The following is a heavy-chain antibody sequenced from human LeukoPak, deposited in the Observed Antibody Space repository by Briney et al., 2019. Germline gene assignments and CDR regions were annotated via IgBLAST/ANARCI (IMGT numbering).Heavy chain of an antibody. V-gene: IGHV3-11*01. Sequence: GGSLRLSCAASGFTFSDYYMSWIRQAPGKGLEGVSYFSSSGSPIYYADSVKGRFTISTDNAKNSLYLQMNSLRAEDTAVYYCAPHSGSYWGWFDPWGQGTLVTVSS. D-gene: IGHD1-26*01. J-gene: IGHJ5*02. CDR2: FSSSGSPI. CDR3: APHSGSYWGWFDP. CDR1: GFTFSDYY.